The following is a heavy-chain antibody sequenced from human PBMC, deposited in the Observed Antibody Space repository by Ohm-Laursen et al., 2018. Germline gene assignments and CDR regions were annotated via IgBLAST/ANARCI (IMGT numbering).Heavy chain of an antibody. D-gene: IGHD3-22*01. CDR2: INHSGST. V-gene: IGHV4-34*01. CDR1: GFTFSDYY. CDR3: ARAGDNSGYGNN. J-gene: IGHJ1*01. Sequence: LSCAASGFTFSDYYMSWIRQPPGKGLEWIGDINHSGSTNFNPSLKSRVTISVDTSKNQFSLKLTSVTAADTAVYYCARAGDNSGYGNNWGQGTLVTVSS.